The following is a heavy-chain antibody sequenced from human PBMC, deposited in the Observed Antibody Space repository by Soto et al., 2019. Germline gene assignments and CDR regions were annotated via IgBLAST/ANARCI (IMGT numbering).Heavy chain of an antibody. D-gene: IGHD6-19*01. CDR2: ISYDGFHK. Sequence: QVQLVESGGGVVQPGRSLRLSCAASGFTFSSYVLHWVRQAPGKGLEWVAVISYDGFHKYYADSVKGRFTISRDNSKNTLYLQIHSLRAEDTAVYYCARGSRAEISSGWSFGSVYSDYWGQGTLVTVSS. J-gene: IGHJ4*02. V-gene: IGHV3-30-3*01. CDR3: ARGSRAEISSGWSFGSVYSDY. CDR1: GFTFSSYV.